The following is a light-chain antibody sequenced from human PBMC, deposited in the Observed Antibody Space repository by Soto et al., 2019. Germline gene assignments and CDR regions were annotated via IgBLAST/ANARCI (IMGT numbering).Light chain of an antibody. Sequence: DIQMTQSPSTLSASVGDRDTITCRASQSSGNWLAWYQQKPGKAPKLLIYKTSTLESRVPSTFSGSGSGTEFTLTISGLQPDDFATYYCQQYGNYSPYTFGQGTKLEIK. J-gene: IGKJ2*01. V-gene: IGKV1-5*03. CDR1: QSSGNW. CDR3: QQYGNYSPYT. CDR2: KTS.